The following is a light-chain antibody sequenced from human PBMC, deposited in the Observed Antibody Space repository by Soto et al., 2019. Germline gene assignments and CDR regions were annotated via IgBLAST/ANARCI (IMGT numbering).Light chain of an antibody. CDR3: QQYDNLPLP. CDR2: DAS. CDR1: QHINNY. J-gene: IGKJ4*01. V-gene: IGKV1-33*01. Sequence: DVQMTQSPSCLSASVGDRVTITCQASQHINNYFNWYQQKPGQAPKLLIDDASNLETGVPSRFSGSGSGTDLAFTIHSLAPEDVAPYDCQQYDNLPLPFGGGTRVAIK.